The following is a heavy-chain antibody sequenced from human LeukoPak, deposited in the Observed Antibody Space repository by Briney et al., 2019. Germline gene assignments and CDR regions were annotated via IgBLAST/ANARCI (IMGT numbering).Heavy chain of an antibody. CDR1: GFTFDKYW. Sequence: GGSLRLSCVASGFTFDKYWMGWVRQASGKGLEWVASLNQDGNEKYYVDSVKGRFTISRDNAKNSLCLQVTSLRVDDTAMYYCARDTYGGFDYWGQGALITVSS. CDR2: LNQDGNEK. CDR3: ARDTYGGFDY. J-gene: IGHJ4*02. V-gene: IGHV3-7*01. D-gene: IGHD4-23*01.